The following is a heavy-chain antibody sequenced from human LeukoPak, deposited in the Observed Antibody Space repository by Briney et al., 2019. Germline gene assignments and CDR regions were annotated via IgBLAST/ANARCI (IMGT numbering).Heavy chain of an antibody. Sequence: GGSLRLSCAASGFTFSNYAMSWVRQAPGKGPEWVSGISGSGDTTYYADSVKGRFTISRDNSNNTVHLQMNSLRPDDSALYYCAREDNPLWFDPWGQGTLVTVSS. J-gene: IGHJ5*02. CDR3: AREDNPLWFDP. D-gene: IGHD1-1*01. CDR2: ISGSGDTT. CDR1: GFTFSNYA. V-gene: IGHV3-23*01.